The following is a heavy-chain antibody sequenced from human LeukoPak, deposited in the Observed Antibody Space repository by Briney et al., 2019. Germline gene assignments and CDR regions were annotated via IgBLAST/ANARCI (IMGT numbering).Heavy chain of an antibody. CDR3: ARGPYSRKGYFDY. CDR1: GGSFSGYY. J-gene: IGHJ4*02. CDR2: INHSGST. Sequence: PSETLSLTCAVYGGSFSGYYWSWIRQPPGKGLEWIGEINHSGSTNYHPSLKSRVTISVDTSKNQFSLKLSSVTAADTAVYYCARGPYSRKGYFDYWGQGTLVTVSS. V-gene: IGHV4-34*01. D-gene: IGHD3-16*01.